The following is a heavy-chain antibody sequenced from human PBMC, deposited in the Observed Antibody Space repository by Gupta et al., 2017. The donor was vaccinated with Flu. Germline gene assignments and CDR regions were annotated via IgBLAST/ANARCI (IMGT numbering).Heavy chain of an antibody. V-gene: IGHV3-30*18. D-gene: IGHD2-21*02. CDR1: GFTVSHYG. J-gene: IGHJ4*02. CDR2: ITNDGKYK. CDR3: AEDQEEFYNGGDCYTRVVRD. Sequence: QVQLVQSGGGVVQAGRSLRPSCVVSGFTVSHYGMPWVRQAPGQGLEWVALITNDGKYKKNAYSVKVRFSISSDNDNNTVYLQMNSLRGKNTAVYDGAEDQEEFYNGGDCYTRVVRDWGQGTLVTVSS.